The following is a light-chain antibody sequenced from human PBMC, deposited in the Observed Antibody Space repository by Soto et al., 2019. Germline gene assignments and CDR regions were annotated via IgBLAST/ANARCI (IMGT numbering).Light chain of an antibody. V-gene: IGLV2-14*01. Sequence: QSALTQPGSVSGSPGQSITISCTGTSSDVGSYNYVSWYQQHPGKAPKLMIYEVSNRPSGVSNRFSGSKSGNTASLTISGLQAEDEADYYCNSYRSSSTLYVFGAGTKLTVL. J-gene: IGLJ1*01. CDR3: NSYRSSSTLYV. CDR1: SSDVGSYNY. CDR2: EVS.